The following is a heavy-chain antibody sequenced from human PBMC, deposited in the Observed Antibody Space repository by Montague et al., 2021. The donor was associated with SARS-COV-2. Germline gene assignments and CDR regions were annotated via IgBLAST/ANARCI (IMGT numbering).Heavy chain of an antibody. CDR3: VRATRYMDV. CDR1: GFIFGDYW. CDR2: IKLDGSEE. Sequence: SLRLSCAASGFIFGDYWMSWVRQAPGKELEWVANIKLDGSEEYYMDSVKDRFTVSRDNAKNPLYLQMNSLRAEDTAVYYCVRATRYMDVWGKGTTVTVSS. V-gene: IGHV3-7*01. J-gene: IGHJ6*04.